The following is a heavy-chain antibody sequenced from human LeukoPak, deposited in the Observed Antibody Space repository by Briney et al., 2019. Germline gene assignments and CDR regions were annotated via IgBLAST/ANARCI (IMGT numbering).Heavy chain of an antibody. CDR3: AARVRGAYLLYFDY. D-gene: IGHD3-10*01. CDR2: FDPEDGET. J-gene: IGHJ4*02. CDR1: GYTPPELF. Sequence: ASVKGSCKVFGYTPPELFMHWVRQAPGKGVEWVGGFDPEDGETIYAQKFQGRVTMTEDTSTDTAYMELSSLRSEDTAVYYCAARVRGAYLLYFDYWGQGTLVTVSS. V-gene: IGHV1-24*01.